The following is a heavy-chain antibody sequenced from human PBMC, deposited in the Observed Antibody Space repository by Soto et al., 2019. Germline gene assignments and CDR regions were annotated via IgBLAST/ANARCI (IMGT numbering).Heavy chain of an antibody. CDR3: AGAITYYHDSSGYSWYFDY. V-gene: IGHV3-7*01. D-gene: IGHD3-22*01. CDR2: IKQDGSEK. CDR1: GFTFSSYW. Sequence: GGSLRLSCAASGFTFSSYWMSWVRQAPGKGLEWVANIKQDGSEKYYVDSVKGRFTISRDNAKNSLYLQMNSLRAEDTAVYYCAGAITYYHDSSGYSWYFDYWGQGTLVTVSS. J-gene: IGHJ4*02.